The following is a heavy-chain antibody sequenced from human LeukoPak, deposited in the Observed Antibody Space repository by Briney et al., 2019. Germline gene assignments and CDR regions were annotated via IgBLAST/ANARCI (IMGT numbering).Heavy chain of an antibody. CDR3: ASAPHTIFGVVIKPPQPSLYYYYYMDV. V-gene: IGHV1-69*13. J-gene: IGHJ6*03. Sequence: SVKVSCKASGGTFSSYAISWVRQAPGQGLEWMGGIIPIFGTANYAEKFQGRVTITADESTSTAYMELSSLRSEDTAVYYCASAPHTIFGVVIKPPQPSLYYYYYMDVWGKGTTVTVSS. CDR2: IIPIFGTA. CDR1: GGTFSSYA. D-gene: IGHD3-3*01.